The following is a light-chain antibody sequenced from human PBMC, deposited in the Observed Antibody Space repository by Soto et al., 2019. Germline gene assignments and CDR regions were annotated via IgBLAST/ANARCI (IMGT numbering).Light chain of an antibody. CDR3: QQRTIRPLVT. J-gene: IGKJ4*01. V-gene: IGKV3-11*01. Sequence: EIVLTQSPATLSLSPGERVTLSCRASQSVSPYLAWYQQKPGQAPRLLIYDASNRATGIPARFSGRGSGTDFTLIISSLEPEDFAVYYCQQRTIRPLVTFGGGTKVEIK. CDR1: QSVSPY. CDR2: DAS.